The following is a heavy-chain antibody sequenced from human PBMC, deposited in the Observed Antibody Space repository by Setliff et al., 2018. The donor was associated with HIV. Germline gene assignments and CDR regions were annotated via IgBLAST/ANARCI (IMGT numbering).Heavy chain of an antibody. CDR1: GITFSTYA. D-gene: IGHD2-15*01. V-gene: IGHV3-23*01. Sequence: GASVKVSCAASGITFSTYAMSWVRQAPGKGLAWVSAISAGGGSTYYAYSVKGRFTISRDNSKNTLYLQMNSLRAEDTAVYYCAKDQAVVTPRYDAFDIWGQGTMVTVSS. CDR2: ISAGGGST. J-gene: IGHJ3*02. CDR3: AKDQAVVTPRYDAFDI.